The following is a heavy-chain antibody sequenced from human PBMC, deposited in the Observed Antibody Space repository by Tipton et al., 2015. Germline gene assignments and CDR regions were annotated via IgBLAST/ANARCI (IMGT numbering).Heavy chain of an antibody. Sequence: TLSLPCTVSGDSISSGSYYWSWSRQYPGKGLEWRGYSYYSGSTYYNPSLKSRLTISVDMSKNQFSLKLSSVTAADTAVYYCARGQSALYFYDMDVWGQGTLVTVSS. D-gene: IGHD6-13*01. V-gene: IGHV4-31*03. J-gene: IGHJ6*02. CDR3: ARGQSALYFYDMDV. CDR1: GDSISSGSYY. CDR2: SYYSGST.